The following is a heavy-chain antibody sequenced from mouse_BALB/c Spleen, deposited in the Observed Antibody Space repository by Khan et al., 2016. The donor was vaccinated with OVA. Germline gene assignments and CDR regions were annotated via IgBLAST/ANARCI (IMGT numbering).Heavy chain of an antibody. CDR1: GFNIKDTY. CDR2: IDPANGNT. J-gene: IGHJ2*01. V-gene: IGHV14-3*02. CDR3: VRINA. Sequence: EVKLEESGTELVKPGASVKLSCTASGFNIKDTYMHWVKQRPEQGLEWIGRIDPANGNTKYDPKFQGKATITADTSSNTAYLQLSSLTSEDTAVYYCVRINAWGQGTTLTVSS.